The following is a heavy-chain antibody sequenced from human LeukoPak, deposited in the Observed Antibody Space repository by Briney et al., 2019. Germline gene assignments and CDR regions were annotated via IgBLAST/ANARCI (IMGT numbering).Heavy chain of an antibody. CDR3: ARVDYGSGSYRFDP. V-gene: IGHV4-59*01. CDR2: IYYSGST. Sequence: SETLSLTCTVSGVSISNYYWSWIRQPPGKGLEWIGYIYYSGSTNYNPSLKSRVTISVDTSKNQFSLKLSSVTAADAAVYYCARVDYGSGSYRFDPWGQGTLVTVSS. J-gene: IGHJ5*02. CDR1: GVSISNYY. D-gene: IGHD3-10*01.